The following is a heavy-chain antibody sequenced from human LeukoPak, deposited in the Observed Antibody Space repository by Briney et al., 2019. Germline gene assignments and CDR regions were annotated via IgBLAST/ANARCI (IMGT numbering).Heavy chain of an antibody. CDR3: ALESSGYHYSGGYFQH. D-gene: IGHD3-22*01. Sequence: PGGSLRLSCAASGFTFSSYAMSWVRQAPGKGLEWVSAISGSGGSTYYADSVKGRFTISRDNSKNTLYLQMNSLRAEDTAVYYRALESSGYHYSGGYFQHWGQGTLVTVSS. CDR2: ISGSGGST. CDR1: GFTFSSYA. V-gene: IGHV3-23*01. J-gene: IGHJ1*01.